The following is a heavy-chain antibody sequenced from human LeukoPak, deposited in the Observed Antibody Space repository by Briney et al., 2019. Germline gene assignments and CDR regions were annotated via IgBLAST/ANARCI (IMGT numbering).Heavy chain of an antibody. D-gene: IGHD6-19*01. J-gene: IGHJ4*02. V-gene: IGHV1-46*01. CDR2: INPSGGST. CDR3: AREERSGYSSGSFDY. CDR1: GYTFTSYY. Sequence: ASVKVSCKASGYTFTSYYMHWVRQAPGQGLEWMGIINPSGGSTSYAQKFQGRVTMTRDTSTSTVYMELSSQRSEDTAVYYCAREERSGYSSGSFDYWGQGTLVTVSS.